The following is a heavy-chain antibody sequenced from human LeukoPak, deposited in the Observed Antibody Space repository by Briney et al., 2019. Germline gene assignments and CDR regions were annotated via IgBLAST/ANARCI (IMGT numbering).Heavy chain of an antibody. V-gene: IGHV4-39*07. J-gene: IGHJ4*02. CDR2: VYYRGFT. CDR1: GGSVSSSIDY. D-gene: IGHD2/OR15-2a*01. CDR3: ARLIIGSTTAGY. Sequence: SETLSLTCSVSGGSVSSSIDYWAWIRQPPGKGLEWIGSVYYRGFTYYNPSFGSRVSISIDTSKNQFSLMLSSVTAGDTAVYYCARLIIGSTTAGYWGQGTLFTVSS.